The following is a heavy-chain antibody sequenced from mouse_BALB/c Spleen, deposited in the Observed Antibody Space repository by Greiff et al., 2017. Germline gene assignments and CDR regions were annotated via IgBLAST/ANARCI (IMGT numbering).Heavy chain of an antibody. V-gene: IGHV1-54*01. CDR1: GYAFTNYL. J-gene: IGHJ4*01. D-gene: IGHD1-1*01. CDR3: ARSSTTEHYYAMDY. Sequence: QVHVKQSGAELVRPGTSVKVSCKASGYAFTNYLIEWVKQRPGQGLEWIGVINPGSGGTNYNEKFKGKATLTADKSSSTAYMQLSSLTSDDSAVYCCARSSTTEHYYAMDYWGQGTSVTVSS. CDR2: INPGSGGT.